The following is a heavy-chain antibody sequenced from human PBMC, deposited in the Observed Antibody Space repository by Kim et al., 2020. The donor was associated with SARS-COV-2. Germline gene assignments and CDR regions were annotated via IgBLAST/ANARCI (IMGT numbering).Heavy chain of an antibody. CDR3: AGTVRGANFDY. D-gene: IGHD3-10*01. Sequence: SETLSLICSVSGVSISSYYWSWIRQPPGKGLEWIGYIYYSGSANYNPSLRSRVTISVDTTKNQFSLKLSSVTAADTAVYYCAGTVRGANFDYWGRGALVT. CDR1: GVSISSYY. J-gene: IGHJ4*02. CDR2: IYYSGSA. V-gene: IGHV4-59*08.